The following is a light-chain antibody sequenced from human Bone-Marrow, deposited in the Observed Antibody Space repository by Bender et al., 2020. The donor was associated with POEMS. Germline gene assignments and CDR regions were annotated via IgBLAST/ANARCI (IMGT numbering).Light chain of an antibody. J-gene: IGLJ3*02. CDR3: FSYLGASTWV. V-gene: IGLV2-23*02. Sequence: QSALAQPASVSGSPGQSITISCTGTANDIGTFDLVSWYQVHPGKVPKLIMFDVTKRPSGVSTRFSGSKSGYTASLTISGLQAEDEADYYCFSYLGASTWVFGGGTKLTVL. CDR1: ANDIGTFDL. CDR2: DVT.